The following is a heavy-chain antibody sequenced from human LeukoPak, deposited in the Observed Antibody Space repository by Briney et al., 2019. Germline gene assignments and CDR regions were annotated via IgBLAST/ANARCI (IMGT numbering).Heavy chain of an antibody. CDR3: ARHMTPDCSSTSCYDNNWFDP. CDR1: GGSISSSSYY. V-gene: IGHV4-39*01. D-gene: IGHD2-2*01. CDR2: IYYSGST. Sequence: SETLPLTCTVSGGSISSSSYYWGWIRQPPGKGLEWIGSIYYSGSTYYNPSLKSRVTISVDTSKNQFSLKLSSVTAADTAVYYCARHMTPDCSSTSCYDNNWFDPWGQGTLVTVSS. J-gene: IGHJ5*02.